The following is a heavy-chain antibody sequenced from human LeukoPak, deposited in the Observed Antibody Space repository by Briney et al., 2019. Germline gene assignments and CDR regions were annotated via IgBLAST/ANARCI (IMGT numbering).Heavy chain of an antibody. J-gene: IGHJ6*02. D-gene: IGHD3-3*01. CDR1: GYTFTGYY. Sequence: ASVKVSCKASGYTFTGYYMHWVRQAPRQGLEWMGWINPNSGGTNYAQKFQGRVTMTGDTSISTAYMELSRLRSDDTAVYYCARSPRAVTIFGVARVDGMDVWGQGTTVTVSS. CDR3: ARSPRAVTIFGVARVDGMDV. CDR2: INPNSGGT. V-gene: IGHV1-2*02.